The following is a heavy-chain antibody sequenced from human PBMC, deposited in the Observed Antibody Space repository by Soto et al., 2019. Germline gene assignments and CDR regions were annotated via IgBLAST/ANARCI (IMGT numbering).Heavy chain of an antibody. CDR2: ISNDGSDK. J-gene: IGHJ3*01. Sequence: QVQLVESGGGVVQPGTSLRLSCAASGFTFNNYGMHWVRQAPGTGLEWVAAISNDGSDKYYADFVKGRLTISRDNSKNTLYLQMDSVRAEDTAVYYCAQDQGIAASHGIDWGQGSMITVSS. D-gene: IGHD6-13*01. V-gene: IGHV3-30*18. CDR3: AQDQGIAASHGID. CDR1: GFTFNNYG.